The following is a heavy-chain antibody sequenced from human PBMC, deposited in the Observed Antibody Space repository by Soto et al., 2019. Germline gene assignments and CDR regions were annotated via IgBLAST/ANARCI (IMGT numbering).Heavy chain of an antibody. J-gene: IGHJ4*02. CDR1: GHTFTDFH. CDR2: INAGNGNT. Sequence: QVLLVQSGAEERRPGASVKVSCEASGHTFTDFHIHWVRQAPGQGLEWMGWINAGNGNTEYSQKFQDRVTIIRDTSANTAYMELSSLTPEDTAVSYCASEVMAGTAYWGQGTLVTVSS. CDR3: ASEVMAGTAY. V-gene: IGHV1-3*05. D-gene: IGHD6-19*01.